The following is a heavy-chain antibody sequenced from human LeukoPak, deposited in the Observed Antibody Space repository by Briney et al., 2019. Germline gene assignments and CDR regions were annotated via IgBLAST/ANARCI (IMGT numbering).Heavy chain of an antibody. D-gene: IGHD3-22*01. CDR1: GYTFTSYY. Sequence: ASVKVSCKASGYTFTSYYMHWVRQAPGQGLEWMGIINPSGGSTSYALKFQGRVTMTRDTSTSTVYMELSSLRSEDTAVYYCARVRMYYDSSAASFDYWGQGTLVTVSS. J-gene: IGHJ4*02. V-gene: IGHV1-46*01. CDR2: INPSGGST. CDR3: ARVRMYYDSSAASFDY.